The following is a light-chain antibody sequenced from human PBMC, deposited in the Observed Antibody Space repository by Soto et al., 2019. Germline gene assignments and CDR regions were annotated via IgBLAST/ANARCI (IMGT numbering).Light chain of an antibody. CDR3: HQYHSFSWT. CDR2: KSS. J-gene: IGKJ1*01. Sequence: DIQMTQSPSTLSASVRDSVTITCRASLAISCWLAWYQHKPGKAPKLLIYKSSRLENGVPSRFSGSGSGTEFTLTITSLQPDDFATYYCHQYHSFSWTFGQGTKVEIK. CDR1: LAISCW. V-gene: IGKV1-5*03.